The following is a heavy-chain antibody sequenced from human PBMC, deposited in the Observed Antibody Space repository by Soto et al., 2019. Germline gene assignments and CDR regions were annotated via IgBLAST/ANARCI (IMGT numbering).Heavy chain of an antibody. CDR2: ISGSGDGT. V-gene: IGHV3-23*01. D-gene: IGHD2-8*01. CDR1: GFTVNSHA. CDR3: TKSRRGILMVYGFGGMDV. Sequence: GGSLRLSCAASGFTVNSHAMSWVRQAPGKGLEWVASISGSGDGTYYGDSVKGRFTISRDSSSSTLYLQMNNLRGEDTAVYFCTKSRRGILMVYGFGGMDVWGQGATVTVSS. J-gene: IGHJ6*02.